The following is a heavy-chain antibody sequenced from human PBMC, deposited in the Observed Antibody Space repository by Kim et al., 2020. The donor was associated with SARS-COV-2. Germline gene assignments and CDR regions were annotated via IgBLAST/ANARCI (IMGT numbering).Heavy chain of an antibody. V-gene: IGHV3-23*03. J-gene: IGHJ4*02. D-gene: IGHD4-17*01. Sequence: GGSLRLSCAASGFTVNSYAMTWVGQAPGKGLKWTSVIYSGGGRIHNEGSVKGRFTIPREDSKNKLYLQMNSLRAEDRAIYFCAKGFYVGDSYGRHFDYWGQGTLVTVSS. CDR1: GFTVNSYA. CDR2: IYSGGGRI. CDR3: AKGFYVGDSYGRHFDY.